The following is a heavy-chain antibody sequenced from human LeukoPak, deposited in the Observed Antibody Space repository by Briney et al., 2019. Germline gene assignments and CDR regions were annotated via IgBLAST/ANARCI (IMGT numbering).Heavy chain of an antibody. CDR1: GFTFSTYS. Sequence: GGSLRLSCAASGFTFSTYSMNWVRQAPGKGLEWVSSISSSSSHIYYADSVKGRFTISRDNAKNSLYLQMNSLRAEDTAVYYCARGVRFGDRIGNWGQGTLVTVSS. D-gene: IGHD3-3*01. CDR2: ISSSSSHI. V-gene: IGHV3-21*01. CDR3: ARGVRFGDRIGN. J-gene: IGHJ4*02.